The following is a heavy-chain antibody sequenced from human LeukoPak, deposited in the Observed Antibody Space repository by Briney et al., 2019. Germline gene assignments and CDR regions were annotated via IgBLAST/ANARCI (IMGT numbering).Heavy chain of an antibody. D-gene: IGHD3-22*01. CDR1: GFTFSSYA. Sequence: GGSLRLSCAASGFTFSSYAMSWVRQAPGKGLEWVSAISGSGGSTYYADSVKGRFTISRDSSKNTLYLQMNSLRAEDTAVYYCAKDWGTMIVVVITPGAFDIWGQGTMVTVSS. V-gene: IGHV3-23*01. J-gene: IGHJ3*02. CDR2: ISGSGGST. CDR3: AKDWGTMIVVVITPGAFDI.